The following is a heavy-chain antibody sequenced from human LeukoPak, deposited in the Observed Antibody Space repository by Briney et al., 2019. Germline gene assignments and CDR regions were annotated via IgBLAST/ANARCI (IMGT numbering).Heavy chain of an antibody. CDR3: ARSYYGSGSYYSFDY. D-gene: IGHD3-10*01. Sequence: SETLSLTCTVSGGSISNYYWSWIRQPPGKGLEWIGYIYYSGSTNYNPSLKSRVTISVDTSKNQFSLRLSSVTAADTAVYYCARSYYGSGSYYSFDYWGQGTLVTVSS. CDR2: IYYSGST. V-gene: IGHV4-59*01. CDR1: GGSISNYY. J-gene: IGHJ4*02.